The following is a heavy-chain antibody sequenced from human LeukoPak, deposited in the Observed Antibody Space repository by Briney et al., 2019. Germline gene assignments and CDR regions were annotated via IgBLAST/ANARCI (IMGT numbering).Heavy chain of an antibody. CDR1: GYTFTDYY. CDR2: INPNSGGT. V-gene: IGHV1-2*02. D-gene: IGHD2-15*01. CDR3: ARDLAPIRYCSGGSCYYWNY. Sequence: ASVKVSCKASGYTFTDYYIHWVRQAPGQGLEWMGWINPNSGGTNYAQKFQGRVTMTRDTSISTAYMELSRLRSDDTAIYYCARDLAPIRYCSGGSCYYWNYWGQGTLVTVSS. J-gene: IGHJ4*02.